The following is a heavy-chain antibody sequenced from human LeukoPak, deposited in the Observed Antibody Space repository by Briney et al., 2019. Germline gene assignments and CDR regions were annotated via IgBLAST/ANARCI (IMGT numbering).Heavy chain of an antibody. CDR3: ATNSFSAGSHGFGVYGRDAFDI. CDR1: GYTFTSYD. J-gene: IGHJ3*02. D-gene: IGHD3-10*01. CDR2: MSPNSGDT. V-gene: IGHV1-8*01. Sequence: ASVKVSCKASGYTFTSYDFNWVRQATGQRPEWMGWMSPNSGDTGYAQKFQDRVTMTRNTSISTAYMELSSLRSEDTAVYYCATNSFSAGSHGFGVYGRDAFDIWGQGTMVTVSS.